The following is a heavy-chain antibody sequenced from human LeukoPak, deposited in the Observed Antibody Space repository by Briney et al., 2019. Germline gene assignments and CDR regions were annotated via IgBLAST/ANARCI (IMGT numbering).Heavy chain of an antibody. J-gene: IGHJ4*02. CDR2: ISGSGGST. D-gene: IGHD3-3*01. Sequence: GGSLRLSYAASGFTFSSYAMSWVRQAPGKGLEWVSAISGSGGSTYYADSVKGRFTISRDNSKNTLYLQMNSLRAEDTAVYYCAKGRDDFWSGYYSCFDYWGQGTLVTVSS. CDR1: GFTFSSYA. CDR3: AKGRDDFWSGYYSCFDY. V-gene: IGHV3-23*01.